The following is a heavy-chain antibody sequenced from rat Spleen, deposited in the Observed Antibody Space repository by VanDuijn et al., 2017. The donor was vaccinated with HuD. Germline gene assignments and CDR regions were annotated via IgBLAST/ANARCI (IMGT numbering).Heavy chain of an antibody. D-gene: IGHD1-2*01. J-gene: IGHJ1*01. CDR2: ISYDGSST. CDR3: AKDMSRTIAARSYSYFDF. CDR1: GFSFSDYN. V-gene: IGHV5-7*01. Sequence: EVQLVESGGGLVQPGRSLKLSCAASGFSFSDYNMAWVRQAPKKGLEWVATISYDGSSTYYRDSVKGRFTISRDNAKSTLYLQMDGLRSEDTATYYCAKDMSRTIAARSYSYFDFWGPGTVVTVSS.